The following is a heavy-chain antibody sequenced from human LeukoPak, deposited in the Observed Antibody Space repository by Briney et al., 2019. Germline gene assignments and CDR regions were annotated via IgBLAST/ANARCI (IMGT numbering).Heavy chain of an antibody. CDR1: GYSFTSGHY. D-gene: IGHD2-2*01. CDR3: ARYCTSTTCILRGFDY. CDR2: IYHTGSA. J-gene: IGHJ4*02. Sequence: LETLSLTCSVSGYSFTSGHYWGWIRQPPGKGLEWIANIYHTGSAHYNPSLKSRVTISVDTSKNQFSLKLSSVTAADTAVYYCARYCTSTTCILRGFDYWGQGTLVTVSS. V-gene: IGHV4-38-2*01.